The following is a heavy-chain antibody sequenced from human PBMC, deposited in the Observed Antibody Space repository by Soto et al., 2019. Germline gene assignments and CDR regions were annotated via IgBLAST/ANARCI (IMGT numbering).Heavy chain of an antibody. D-gene: IGHD6-19*01. CDR3: ARTVYSSGWYGFDAFDI. J-gene: IGHJ3*02. CDR2: INHSGST. CDR1: GGSFSGYY. Sequence: SETLSLTCAVYGGSFSGYYWSWIRQPPGKGLEWIGEINHSGSTNYNPSLKSRVTISVDTSKNQFSLKLSSVTAADTAVYYCARTVYSSGWYGFDAFDIWGQGTMVT. V-gene: IGHV4-34*01.